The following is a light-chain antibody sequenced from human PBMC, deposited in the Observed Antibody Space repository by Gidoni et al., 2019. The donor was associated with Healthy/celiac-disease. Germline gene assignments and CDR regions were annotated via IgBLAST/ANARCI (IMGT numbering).Light chain of an antibody. J-gene: IGKJ3*01. Sequence: EIVLTQSPGTLSLSPGERATLSCRASQSVSSSYLAWYQQKPGQAPRLLIYGASSRATGIPDFTLTIRRLEPEDFAVYFCQQYGSSPLVTFGPGTKVDIK. CDR1: QSVSSSY. CDR3: QQYGSSPLVT. CDR2: GAS. V-gene: IGKV3-20*01.